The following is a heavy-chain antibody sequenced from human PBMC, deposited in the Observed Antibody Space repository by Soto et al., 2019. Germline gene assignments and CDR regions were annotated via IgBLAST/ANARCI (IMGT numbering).Heavy chain of an antibody. Sequence: GRSLRLSCAASGFTFSDYGMPWVRHAPRKGLEWVAVIWFDESNKYYADSVKGRFTISRDNSKNTLYQQMNSLRAEDTAVYYCARDDIPGRGVSICGMDVWGQGTTVTVSS. CDR3: ARDDIPGRGVSICGMDV. CDR2: IWFDESNK. D-gene: IGHD6-19*01. J-gene: IGHJ6*02. V-gene: IGHV3-33*01. CDR1: GFTFSDYG.